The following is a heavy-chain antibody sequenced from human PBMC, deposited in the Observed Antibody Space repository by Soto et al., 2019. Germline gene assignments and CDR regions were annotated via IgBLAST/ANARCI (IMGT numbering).Heavy chain of an antibody. CDR3: AKDPEVVVTAPDY. Sequence: GGSLRLSCAASGFSFNTHAMNWVRQAPGKGLEWVSGISDDGGFRYYADSAKGRFTISRDNSKNTVYLQMNSLRAEDTAVYYCAKDPEVVVTAPDYWGQGTLVTVSS. D-gene: IGHD2-21*02. J-gene: IGHJ4*02. CDR2: ISDDGGFR. V-gene: IGHV3-23*01. CDR1: GFSFNTHA.